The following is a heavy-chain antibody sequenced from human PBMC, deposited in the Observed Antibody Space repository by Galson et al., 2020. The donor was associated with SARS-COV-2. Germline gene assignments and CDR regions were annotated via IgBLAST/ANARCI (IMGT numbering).Heavy chain of an antibody. J-gene: IGHJ4*02. CDR3: ARDLGLRYFDWLSFDY. V-gene: IGHV3-21*01. CDR2: ISSSSSYI. Sequence: GGSLRLSCAASGFTFSSYSMNWVRQAPGKGLEWVSSISSSSSYIYYADSVKGRFTISRDNAKNSLYVQMNSLRAEDTAVYYCARDLGLRYFDWLSFDYWGQGTLVTVSS. D-gene: IGHD3-9*01. CDR1: GFTFSSYS.